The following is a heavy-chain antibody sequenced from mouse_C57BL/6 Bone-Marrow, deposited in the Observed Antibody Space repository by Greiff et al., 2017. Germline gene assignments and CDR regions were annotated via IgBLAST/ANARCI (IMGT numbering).Heavy chain of an antibody. Sequence: EVMLVESGEGLVKPGGSLKLSCAASGFPFSSYAMSWVRQTPEKRLEWVAYISSVGDCIYYADTVKGRCTISSDNARNTLYLQMSSLKSEDTAMYYCTRALPLYAMDDWGQGTSVTVSS. CDR3: TRALPLYAMDD. CDR1: GFPFSSYA. V-gene: IGHV5-9-1*02. J-gene: IGHJ4*01. CDR2: ISSVGDCI. D-gene: IGHD5-5*01.